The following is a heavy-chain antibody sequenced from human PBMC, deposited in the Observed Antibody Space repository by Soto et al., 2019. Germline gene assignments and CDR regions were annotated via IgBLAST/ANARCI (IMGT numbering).Heavy chain of an antibody. CDR1: GYPVTAYY. J-gene: IGHJ3*02. V-gene: IGHV1-2*02. Sequence: QLHLVQSGAVVKKPGASVTVSCSASGYPVTAYYMHWVRQAPGRGLEWMGGINPATGAAKYTPTLQGRVTMTRYTSTSTIFMELSGLTSEDPAVFYCARGGGVGVAGSAAFDMWGQGTLVTVSS. CDR2: INPATGAA. CDR3: ARGGGVGVAGSAAFDM. D-gene: IGHD3-3*01.